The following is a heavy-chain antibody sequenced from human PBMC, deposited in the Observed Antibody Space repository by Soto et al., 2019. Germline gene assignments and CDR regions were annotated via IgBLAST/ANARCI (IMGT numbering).Heavy chain of an antibody. V-gene: IGHV3-33*01. Sequence: QVQLVESGGGVVQPGRSLRLSCAASGFTFSNYGMHWVRQAPGTGLEWVAIIWHDGNNKYYADSVSGRFIISRDNSKNRVYLQVDSLRAEDTAVYYCASDLVGASDSYGLDVWGQGTPVTVSS. CDR1: GFTFSNYG. J-gene: IGHJ6*02. CDR2: IWHDGNNK. D-gene: IGHD1-26*01. CDR3: ASDLVGASDSYGLDV.